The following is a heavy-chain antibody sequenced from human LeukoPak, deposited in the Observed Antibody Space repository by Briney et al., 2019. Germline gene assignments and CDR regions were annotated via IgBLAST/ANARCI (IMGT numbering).Heavy chain of an antibody. V-gene: IGHV4-59*01. J-gene: IGHJ4*02. CDR1: GGSISTYY. CDR2: VYYGGST. Sequence: PSETLSLTCTVSGGSISTYYWSWIRQPPGKGLAWIGYVYYGGSTSYSPSLKSRVTISVDTSKNQFSLKLSSVTAADTAVYYCARGVYGDYSYAYWGQGTLVTVSS. D-gene: IGHD4-17*01. CDR3: ARGVYGDYSYAY.